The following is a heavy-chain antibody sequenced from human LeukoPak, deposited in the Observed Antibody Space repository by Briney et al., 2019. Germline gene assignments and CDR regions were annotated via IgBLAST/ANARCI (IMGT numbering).Heavy chain of an antibody. V-gene: IGHV4-34*01. CDR2: INHSGST. Sequence: SETLSLTCAVYGGSFSGYYWSWIRQPPGKGLEWIGEINHSGSTNYNPSLKSRVTISVDTSKNQFSLKLSSVTAADTAVYYCARATPSLYVFGLPFDYWGQGTLVTVSS. J-gene: IGHJ4*02. D-gene: IGHD4-23*01. CDR1: GGSFSGYY. CDR3: ARATPSLYVFGLPFDY.